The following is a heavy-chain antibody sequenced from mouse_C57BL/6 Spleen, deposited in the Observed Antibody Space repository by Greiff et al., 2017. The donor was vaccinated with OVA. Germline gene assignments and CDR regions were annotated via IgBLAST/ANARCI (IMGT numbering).Heavy chain of an antibody. CDR2: ISSGSSTI. V-gene: IGHV5-17*01. CDR1: LPTVMSHR. D-gene: IGHD1-1*01. Sequence: QLVESVGVVVTPGGSLTLCCAPSLPTVMSHRTHPVRHHHAKGREWVAYISSGSSTIYYADTVKGRFTISRDNAKNTLFLQMTSLRSEDTAMYYCARGGGSDYAMDYWGQGTSVTVSS. CDR3: ARGGGSDYAMDY. J-gene: IGHJ4*01.